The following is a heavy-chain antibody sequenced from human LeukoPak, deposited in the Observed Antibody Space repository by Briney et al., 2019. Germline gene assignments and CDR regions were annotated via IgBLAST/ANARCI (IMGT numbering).Heavy chain of an antibody. Sequence: GASVKVSCKASGHTFTSYGISWVRQAPGQGLEWMGWISAYNGNTNYAQKLQGRVTMTTDTSTSTAYMELRSLRSDDTAVYYCARENNDYSNFWDDAFDIWGQGTMVTVSS. V-gene: IGHV1-18*01. D-gene: IGHD4-4*01. CDR2: ISAYNGNT. CDR3: ARENNDYSNFWDDAFDI. CDR1: GHTFTSYG. J-gene: IGHJ3*02.